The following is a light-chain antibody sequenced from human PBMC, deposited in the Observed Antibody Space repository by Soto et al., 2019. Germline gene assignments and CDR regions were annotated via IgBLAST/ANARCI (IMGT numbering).Light chain of an antibody. CDR1: QSLLYSSNNKNY. Sequence: IVMTQSPDSLAVSLGERATINCKSSQSLLYSSNNKNYLAWFQHKPGQPPKLPLYWASTRESGVPARFSGSGSGTDFTLTISSLEPEDFAVYYCQQRSNWPRLTFGGGTKVDIK. CDR2: WAS. V-gene: IGKV4-1*01. J-gene: IGKJ4*01. CDR3: QQRSNWPRLT.